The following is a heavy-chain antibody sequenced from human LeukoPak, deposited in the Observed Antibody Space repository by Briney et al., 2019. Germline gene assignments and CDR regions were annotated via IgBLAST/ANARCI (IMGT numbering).Heavy chain of an antibody. CDR3: AKEGCTRCTPFVDY. D-gene: IGHD2-2*01. CDR2: ISGSGGNT. V-gene: IGHV3-23*01. CDR1: GFTFNTYV. Sequence: PGGSLRLSCAASGFTFNTYVMTWVRQAPGKGLEWVSAISGSGGNTYYADSVKGRFTISRDNSKNTLSLQMYSLRAEDTAVYFCAKEGCTRCTPFVDYWGQGILVTVSS. J-gene: IGHJ4*02.